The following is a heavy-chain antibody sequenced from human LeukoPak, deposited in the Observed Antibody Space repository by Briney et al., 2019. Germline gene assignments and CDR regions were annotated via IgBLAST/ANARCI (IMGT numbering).Heavy chain of an antibody. CDR3: ARDQYYYDSSGYLFDY. CDR2: MYYSGST. Sequence: PSETLSLTCGVSAGSIDTNAYYWGWIRQPPGKGLEWIGSMYYSGSTHYNPSLKSRVTISVDTSKNQFSLKLSSVTAADTAVYYCARDQYYYDSSGYLFDYWGQGTLVTVSS. J-gene: IGHJ4*02. D-gene: IGHD3-22*01. V-gene: IGHV4-39*07. CDR1: AGSIDTNAYY.